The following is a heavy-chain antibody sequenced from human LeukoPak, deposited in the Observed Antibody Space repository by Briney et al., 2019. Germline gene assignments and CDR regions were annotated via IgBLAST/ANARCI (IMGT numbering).Heavy chain of an antibody. Sequence: PSETLSLTCAVYGGSFSGYYWSWIRQPPGKGLEWIGEINHNGSTNYNPSLKSRVTISVDTSKNQFSLKLSSVTAADTAVYYCARGRGLYYDFWSGYVFWGQGTLVTVSS. D-gene: IGHD3-3*01. V-gene: IGHV4-34*01. CDR2: INHNGST. CDR3: ARGRGLYYDFWSGYVF. J-gene: IGHJ4*02. CDR1: GGSFSGYY.